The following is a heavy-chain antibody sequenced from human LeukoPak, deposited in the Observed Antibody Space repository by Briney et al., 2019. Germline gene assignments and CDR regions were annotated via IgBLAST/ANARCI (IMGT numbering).Heavy chain of an antibody. Sequence: PSETLSLTCTVSGDSISSYYWSWIRQPPGKGLEWIGNIYYSGSTNYNPSLKSRVTISVDTSKNQFSLKLTSVTAADTAVYYCARDSLYSSGWFDYWGQGPLVTVSS. CDR2: IYYSGST. CDR3: ARDSLYSSGWFDY. J-gene: IGHJ4*02. V-gene: IGHV4-59*01. D-gene: IGHD6-19*01. CDR1: GDSISSYY.